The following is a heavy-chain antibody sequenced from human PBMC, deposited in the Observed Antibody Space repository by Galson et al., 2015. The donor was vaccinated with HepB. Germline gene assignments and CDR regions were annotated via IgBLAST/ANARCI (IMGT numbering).Heavy chain of an antibody. CDR2: IIPIFGTA. D-gene: IGHD3-3*01. CDR3: ARGISYDFWSGYYNYYYMDV. J-gene: IGHJ6*03. V-gene: IGHV1-69*13. Sequence: SVKVSCKASGGTFSSYAISWVRQAPGQGLEWMGGIIPIFGTANYAQKFQGRVTITADESTSTAYMELSSLRSEDTAVYYCARGISYDFWSGYYNYYYMDVWGKGTTVTVSS. CDR1: GGTFSSYA.